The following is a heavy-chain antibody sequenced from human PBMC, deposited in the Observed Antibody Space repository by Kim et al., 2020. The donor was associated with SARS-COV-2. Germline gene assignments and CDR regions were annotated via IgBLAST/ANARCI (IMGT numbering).Heavy chain of an antibody. V-gene: IGHV4-39*01. Sequence: SETLSLTCTVSGGSISSSSYYWGWNRQPPGKGLEWIGSICDSGSTYHNPSHKSRVTISVDTYKNQFSLKLSSVTTADTAVYYCARHGRFGWHLVYIGFDPWGQGTLVTVSS. D-gene: IGHD6-6*01. CDR2: ICDSGST. CDR1: GGSISSSSYY. J-gene: IGHJ5*02. CDR3: ARHGRFGWHLVYIGFDP.